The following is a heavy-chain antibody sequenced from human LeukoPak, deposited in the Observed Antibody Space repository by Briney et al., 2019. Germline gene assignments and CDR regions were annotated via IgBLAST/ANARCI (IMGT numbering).Heavy chain of an antibody. CDR1: GFTFSSYE. CDR2: ISSSGSTR. V-gene: IGHV3-48*03. J-gene: IGHJ4*02. Sequence: PGGSLRLSCAASGFTFSSYEMNWVRQAPGKGLEWLSYISSSGSTRNYADSVKGRFTISRDNAKNSLYLQMNSLRAEDTAVYYCARVDYGGIDYWGQRTLVTVSS. D-gene: IGHD4-23*01. CDR3: ARVDYGGIDY.